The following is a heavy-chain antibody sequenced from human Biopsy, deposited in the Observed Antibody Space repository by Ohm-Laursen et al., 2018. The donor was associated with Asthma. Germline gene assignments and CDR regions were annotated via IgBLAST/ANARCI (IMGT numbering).Heavy chain of an antibody. D-gene: IGHD5-24*01. CDR2: IYHSGGT. J-gene: IGHJ4*02. CDR3: ARVKDGYNFDY. CDR1: GGSISSGGYY. Sequence: TLSLTCTVSGGSISSGGYYWSWIRQHPGKGLEWIGYIYHSGGTYYNPSLKSRVTISVDRSKNQFSLKLSSVTAADTAVYYCARVKDGYNFDYWGQGTLVTVSS. V-gene: IGHV4-30-2*01.